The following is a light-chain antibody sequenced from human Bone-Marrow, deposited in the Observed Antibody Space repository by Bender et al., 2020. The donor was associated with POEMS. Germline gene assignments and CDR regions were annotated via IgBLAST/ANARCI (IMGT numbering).Light chain of an antibody. CDR3: GSYTLASTLL. Sequence: QSALTQSASVSGSPGQPITISCTGTSSDGGTYNLVSWYQQHPGKAPKLIIYESSQRPSGVSNRFCGSKSGNTAYLTISGLQAGDEAIYYCGSYTLASTLLFGGGTKLTVL. CDR2: ESS. V-gene: IGLV2-14*02. J-gene: IGLJ3*02. CDR1: SSDGGTYNL.